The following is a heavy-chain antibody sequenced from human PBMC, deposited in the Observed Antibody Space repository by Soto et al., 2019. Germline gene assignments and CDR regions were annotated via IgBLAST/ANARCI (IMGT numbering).Heavy chain of an antibody. Sequence: ASVKVSCKSSGYTFTSYYMPCVRQAPGQGLEWMGIINPSGGSTSYAQKFQGRVTMTRDTSTSTVYMELSSLRSEDTAVYYCARDSEVTIFAVAKVDYYYGMDVWGQGTTVTVSS. CDR2: INPSGGST. CDR3: ARDSEVTIFAVAKVDYYYGMDV. CDR1: GYTFTSYY. J-gene: IGHJ6*02. D-gene: IGHD3-3*01. V-gene: IGHV1-46*01.